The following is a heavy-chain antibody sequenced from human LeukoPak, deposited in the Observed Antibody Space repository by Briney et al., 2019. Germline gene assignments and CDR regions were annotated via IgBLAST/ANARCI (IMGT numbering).Heavy chain of an antibody. V-gene: IGHV1-69*05. CDR1: GYTFNSYG. D-gene: IGHD1-26*01. J-gene: IGHJ4*02. CDR3: ARDGGSYFDY. CDR2: IIPIFGSA. Sequence: SVKVSCKASGYTFNSYGISWVRQAPGQGLEWMGGIIPIFGSANYAQKFQGRVTITTDESTSTAYMELSSLRSEDTAVYYCARDGGSYFDYWGQGTLVTVSS.